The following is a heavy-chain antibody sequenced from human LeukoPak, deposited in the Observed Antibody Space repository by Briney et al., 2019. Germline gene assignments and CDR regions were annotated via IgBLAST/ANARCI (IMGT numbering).Heavy chain of an antibody. CDR2: IWYDGSNK. J-gene: IGHJ6*03. Sequence: GGSLRLSCAASGFTFSSYGMHWVRQAPGKGLEWVAVIWYDGSNKYYADSVRGRFTISRDNSKNTLYLQMNSLRAGDTAVYYCAKAQGSSSWPYYYYYYMDVWGKGTTVTVSS. CDR1: GFTFSSYG. D-gene: IGHD6-13*01. CDR3: AKAQGSSSWPYYYYYYMDV. V-gene: IGHV3-33*06.